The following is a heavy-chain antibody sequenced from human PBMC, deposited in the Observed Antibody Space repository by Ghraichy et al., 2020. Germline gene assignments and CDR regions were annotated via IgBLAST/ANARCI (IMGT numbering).Heavy chain of an antibody. J-gene: IGHJ6*02. CDR3: ARDHKYYDFWSGYSNYYYYYGMDV. Sequence: GGSLRLSCAASGFTFSSYGMHWVRQAPGKGLEWVAVIWYDGSNKYYADSVKGRFTISRDNSKNTLYLQMNSLRAEDTAVYYCARDHKYYDFWSGYSNYYYYYGMDVWGQGTTVTVSS. V-gene: IGHV3-33*01. CDR2: IWYDGSNK. D-gene: IGHD3-3*01. CDR1: GFTFSSYG.